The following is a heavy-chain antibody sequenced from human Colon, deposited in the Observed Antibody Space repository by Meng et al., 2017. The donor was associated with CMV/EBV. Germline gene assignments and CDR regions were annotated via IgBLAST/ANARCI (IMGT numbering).Heavy chain of an antibody. CDR3: AREVWGSLCYFDY. V-gene: IGHV4-59*01. CDR1: GGSISSYY. J-gene: IGHJ4*02. CDR2: IYYSGST. Sequence: GSLRLSCTVSGGSISSYYWSWIRQPPGKGLEWIGYIYYSGSTNYNPSLKSRVTISVDTSKNQFSLKLSSVTAADTAVYYCAREVWGSLCYFDYWGQGTLVTVSS. D-gene: IGHD3-16*01.